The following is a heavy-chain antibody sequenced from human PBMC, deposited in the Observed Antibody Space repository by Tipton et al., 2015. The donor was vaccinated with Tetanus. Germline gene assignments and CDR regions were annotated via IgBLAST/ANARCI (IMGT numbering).Heavy chain of an antibody. J-gene: IGHJ4*02. CDR2: IYPGDSDT. CDR1: GYSFSSYY. CDR3: ARAHCTDGVCNFDF. D-gene: IGHD2-8*01. V-gene: IGHV5-51*01. Sequence: VQLVQSGVEVKKPGESLRISCQASGYSFSSYYIAWVRQKPGKGLEWMGIIYPGDSDTRYSPSFQGQVTISVDKSINTAYLQWSSLKASDTSMFYCARAHCTDGVCNFDFWGQGALVTVAS.